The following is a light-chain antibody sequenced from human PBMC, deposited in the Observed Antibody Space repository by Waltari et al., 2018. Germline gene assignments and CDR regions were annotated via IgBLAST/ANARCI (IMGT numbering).Light chain of an antibody. Sequence: QSALTQPASVSGSPGQSLTISCTGTSSDAGNYNLVSWYQQYPGKAPKVMIYDDNRRPSGVSGRFSGSTSGNTASLTISGVQAEDEADYYCCSYAGSYTWVFGGGTKLTVL. CDR2: DDN. J-gene: IGLJ3*02. V-gene: IGLV2-23*01. CDR1: SSDAGNYNL. CDR3: CSYAGSYTWV.